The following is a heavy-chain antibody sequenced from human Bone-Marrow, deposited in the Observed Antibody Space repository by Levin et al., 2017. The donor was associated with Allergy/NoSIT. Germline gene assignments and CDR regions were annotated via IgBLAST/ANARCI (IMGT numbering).Heavy chain of an antibody. CDR2: IFYSGTT. CDR1: GGSISSGGYY. D-gene: IGHD3-10*01. J-gene: IGHJ3*01. Sequence: SQTLSLTCSVSGGSISSGGYYWTWIRQHPEWGLQWLGYIFYSGTTYYSPSLKSRVSISVDPAKNQFSLRLTSVTAADTAVYFCAREDRSGSFDVWGQGTVVTVSS. V-gene: IGHV4-31*03. CDR3: AREDRSGSFDV.